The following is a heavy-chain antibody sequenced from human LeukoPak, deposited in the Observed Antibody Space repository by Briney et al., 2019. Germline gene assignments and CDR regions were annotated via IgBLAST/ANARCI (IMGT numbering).Heavy chain of an antibody. CDR3: ARQYGYTEYYFDY. D-gene: IGHD5-24*01. Sequence: ASETLSLTCTVSGGSISSSTYYWGWIRQPPWKGLEWIGSIYYSGSTYYNPSLKTRVTISVDTSKSQFSLKLTSVTAADTAVYYCARQYGYTEYYFDYWGQGTLVTVSS. CDR2: IYYSGST. V-gene: IGHV4-39*01. CDR1: GGSISSSTYY. J-gene: IGHJ4*02.